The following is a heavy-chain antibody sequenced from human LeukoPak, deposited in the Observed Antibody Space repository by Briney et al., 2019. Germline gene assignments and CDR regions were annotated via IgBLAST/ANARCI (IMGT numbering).Heavy chain of an antibody. CDR3: ARDLFYSRSGHDTDAFDI. V-gene: IGHV3-11*01. CDR1: GFTFSDYY. J-gene: IGHJ3*02. D-gene: IGHD5-12*01. Sequence: GGSLRLSCAASGFTFSDYYMSWIRQAPGKGLEWVSYISSSGSTIYYADSVKGRFTISRDNAKNSLYLQMNSLRAEDTAVYYCARDLFYSRSGHDTDAFDIWGQGTMITVSS. CDR2: ISSSGSTI.